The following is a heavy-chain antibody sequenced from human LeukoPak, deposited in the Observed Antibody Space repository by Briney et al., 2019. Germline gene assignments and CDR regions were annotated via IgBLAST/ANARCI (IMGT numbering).Heavy chain of an antibody. CDR2: ILTSGGT. CDR1: GGSISGGGYY. Sequence: SQTLSLTCTVSGGSISGGGYYWSWIRQPAGKGLEYIGRILTSGGTNYNSSLKSRVTMSVDTSKNQFSLKLSSVTAADTAVYYCAGVSSGSFRDAFDIWGQGTMVTVSS. D-gene: IGHD1-26*01. CDR3: AGVSSGSFRDAFDI. J-gene: IGHJ3*02. V-gene: IGHV4-61*02.